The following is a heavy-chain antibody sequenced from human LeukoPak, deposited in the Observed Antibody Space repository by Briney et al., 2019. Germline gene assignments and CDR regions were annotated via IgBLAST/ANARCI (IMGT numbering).Heavy chain of an antibody. CDR1: GFTFSSYW. CDR2: IKQDGSEK. Sequence: GGSLRLSCAASGFTFSSYWMSWVRQAPGKGLEWVANIKQDGSEKYYADSVKGRFTISRDNAKNSLYMQMNSLRAEDTAVYYCAAELRSGYFVGAFDIWGQGTMVTVSS. CDR3: AAELRSGYFVGAFDI. D-gene: IGHD3-3*01. V-gene: IGHV3-7*01. J-gene: IGHJ3*02.